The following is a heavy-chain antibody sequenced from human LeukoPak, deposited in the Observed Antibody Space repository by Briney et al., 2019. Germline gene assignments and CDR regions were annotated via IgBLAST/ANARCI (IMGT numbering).Heavy chain of an antibody. CDR3: ARDPGGDNAY. J-gene: IGHJ4*02. V-gene: IGHV3-66*01. CDR2: IFNDGST. CDR1: GFTVRSNY. D-gene: IGHD4-17*01. Sequence: GGSLRLSCAASGFTVRSNYMSWVRQAPGEGLEWVSLIFNDGSTYYADSVKARFTISRDNSMDTLYLQMNSLRVDDTAVYYCARDPGGDNAYWGQGTLVTVSS.